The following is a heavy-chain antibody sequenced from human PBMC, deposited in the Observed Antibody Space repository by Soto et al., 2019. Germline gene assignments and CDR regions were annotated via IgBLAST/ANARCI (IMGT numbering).Heavy chain of an antibody. J-gene: IGHJ4*02. CDR2: ISYDDGGNK. CDR1: GFTFSSYN. Sequence: QVQLVESGGGVVQPGRSLRLSCAASGFTFSSYNMHWVRQAPGKGLEWVTVISYDDGGNKSYADSVKGRFTISRDNSKNTLYLQMNSLRAEDTAVYYCARTTAVSGTPEFDYWGQGTLVTVSS. D-gene: IGHD6-19*01. V-gene: IGHV3-30-3*01. CDR3: ARTTAVSGTPEFDY.